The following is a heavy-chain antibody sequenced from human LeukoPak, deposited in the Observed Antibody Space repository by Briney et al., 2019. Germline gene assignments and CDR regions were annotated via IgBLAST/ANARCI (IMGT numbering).Heavy chain of an antibody. CDR3: ARRRRIFVVVTAGWFDP. CDR2: IYHSGST. CDR1: GGSISSSNW. V-gene: IGHV4-4*02. D-gene: IGHD2-21*02. Sequence: SETLSLTCAVSGGSISSSNWWSWVRQPPGKGLEWIGEIYHSGSTNYNPSLKSRVTISVDTSKNQFSLKLSSVTAADTAVYYCARRRRIFVVVTAGWFDPWGQGTLVTVSS. J-gene: IGHJ5*02.